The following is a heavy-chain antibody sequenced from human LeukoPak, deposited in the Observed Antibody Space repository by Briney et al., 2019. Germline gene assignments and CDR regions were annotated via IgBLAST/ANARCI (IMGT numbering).Heavy chain of an antibody. CDR1: GFTFRSNW. J-gene: IGHJ1*01. V-gene: IGHV3-7*01. CDR3: ARDFFGWSSFGH. D-gene: IGHD6-19*01. CDR2: VQPDGSAK. Sequence: QSGGSLRLSCAASGFTFRSNWMNWVRQAPGKGLEWVAHVQPDGSAKIYADSVKGRFTISRDNAKDSVYLQMNSLRVEDTAVYYCARDFFGWSSFGHWGQGTLVTVSS.